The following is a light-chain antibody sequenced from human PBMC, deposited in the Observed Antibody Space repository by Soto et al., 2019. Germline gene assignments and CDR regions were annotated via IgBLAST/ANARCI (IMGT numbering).Light chain of an antibody. CDR3: QAWDSSTGV. Sequence: YELTQPPSVSVSPGQTASIACSGDKLGRKYAYWYQQQPGQSPVVVIYEDNKRPSGIPERFSGSNSGNTATLTISGTQAMDEADYYCQAWDSSTGVFGPGTKLTVL. CDR1: KLGRKY. V-gene: IGLV3-1*01. J-gene: IGLJ1*01. CDR2: EDN.